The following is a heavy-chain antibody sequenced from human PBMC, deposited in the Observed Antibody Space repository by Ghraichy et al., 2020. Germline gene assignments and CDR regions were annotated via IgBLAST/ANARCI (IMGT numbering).Heavy chain of an antibody. CDR1: GLTFSSYW. Sequence: GGSLNISCAASGLTFSSYWMHWVRQAPGKGLEWVSHIKTDGSTTNYADSVRGRFTISRDNAKNTLYLQMNSLRADDTAVYYCSTSPRADRGNYWGQRTLVTVSS. CDR3: STSPRADRGNY. V-gene: IGHV3-74*01. CDR2: IKTDGSTT. D-gene: IGHD3-10*01. J-gene: IGHJ4*02.